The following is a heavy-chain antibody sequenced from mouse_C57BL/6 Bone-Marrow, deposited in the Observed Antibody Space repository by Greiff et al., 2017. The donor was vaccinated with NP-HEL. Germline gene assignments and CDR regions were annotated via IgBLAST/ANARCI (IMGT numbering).Heavy chain of an antibody. CDR1: GYTFTSYW. V-gene: IGHV1-50*01. CDR3: ASPRHYYAMDY. CDR2: IDPSDSYT. Sequence: QVQLQQPGAELVKPGASVKLSCKASGYTFTSYWMQWVKQRPGQGLEWIGEIDPSDSYTNYNQKFKGKATLTVDTSSSTAYMQLSSLTSEDSAVYYCASPRHYYAMDYWGQGTSVTVSS. J-gene: IGHJ4*01.